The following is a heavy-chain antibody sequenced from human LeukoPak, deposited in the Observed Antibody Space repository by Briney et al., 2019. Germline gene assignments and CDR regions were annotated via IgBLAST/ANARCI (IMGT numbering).Heavy chain of an antibody. J-gene: IGHJ4*02. CDR2: ISSSGSII. CDR3: ARGEQGYCSSTSCYLFDY. D-gene: IGHD2-2*01. V-gene: IGHV3-48*04. Sequence: GGSLRLSCAASGFTFSSYAMSWVRQAPGKGLEWVSYISSSGSIIYYADFVKGRLTISRDNAKNSLYLQMNSLRAEDTAVYYCARGEQGYCSSTSCYLFDYWGQGTLVTVSS. CDR1: GFTFSSYA.